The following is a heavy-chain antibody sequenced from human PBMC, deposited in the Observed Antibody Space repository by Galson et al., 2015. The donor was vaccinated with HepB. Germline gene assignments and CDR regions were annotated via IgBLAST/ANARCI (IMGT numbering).Heavy chain of an antibody. V-gene: IGHV3-30-3*01. CDR1: GFTFSSYA. Sequence: SLRLSCAASGFTFSSYAMHWVRQAPGKGLEWVAVISYDGSNKYYADSVKGRFTISRDNSKNTLYLQMNSLRAEDTAVYYCARAHIVTTPDYYYYYGMDVWGQGTTVTVSS. CDR3: ARAHIVTTPDYYYYYGMDV. J-gene: IGHJ6*02. CDR2: ISYDGSNK. D-gene: IGHD5-12*01.